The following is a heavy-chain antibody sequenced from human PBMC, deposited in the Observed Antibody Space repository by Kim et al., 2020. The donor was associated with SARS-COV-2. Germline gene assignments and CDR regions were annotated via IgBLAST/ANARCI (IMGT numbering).Heavy chain of an antibody. CDR3: ASRRYTGTYYYFDY. V-gene: IGHV3-74*01. CDR2: INSNGGTT. Sequence: GGSLRLSCAASGFTFSSYWMHWVRQAPGKGLVWVSRINSNGGTTIYADSVKGRFTISRDNAKSTLYLQMNSLRAEYTAVYYCASRRYTGTYYYFDYWGQGTLVTVSS. CDR1: GFTFSSYW. J-gene: IGHJ4*02. D-gene: IGHD1-26*01.